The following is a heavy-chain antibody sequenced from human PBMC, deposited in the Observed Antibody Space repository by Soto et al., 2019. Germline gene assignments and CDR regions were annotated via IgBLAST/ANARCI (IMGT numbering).Heavy chain of an antibody. CDR1: GGSFSGYY. CDR2: INHSGST. J-gene: IGHJ6*02. D-gene: IGHD3-10*01. CDR3: ARKRYYYGSGRAGYYYYGMDV. V-gene: IGHV4-34*01. Sequence: LSLTCAVYGGSFSGYYWSWIRQPPGKGLEWIGEINHSGSTNYNPSLKSRVTISVDTSKNQFSLKLSSVTAADTAVYYCARKRYYYGSGRAGYYYYGMDVWGQGTTVTVSS.